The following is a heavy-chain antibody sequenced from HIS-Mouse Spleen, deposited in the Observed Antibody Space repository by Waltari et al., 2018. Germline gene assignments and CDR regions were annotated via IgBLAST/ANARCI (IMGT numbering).Heavy chain of an antibody. CDR1: GGSFGGYY. CDR2: INHSGST. CDR3: ARGALRGSYYWGEYFQH. V-gene: IGHV4-34*01. Sequence: QVQLQQWGAGLLKPSETLSLTCAVYGGSFGGYYWSWIRQPPGKGLEWIGEINHSGSTNYNPSLKSRVTISVDTSKNQFSLKLSSVTAADTAVYYCARGALRGSYYWGEYFQHWGQGTLVTVSS. D-gene: IGHD1-26*01. J-gene: IGHJ1*01.